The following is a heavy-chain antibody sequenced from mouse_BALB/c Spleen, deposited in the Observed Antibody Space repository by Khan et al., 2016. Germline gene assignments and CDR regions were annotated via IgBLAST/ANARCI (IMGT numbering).Heavy chain of an antibody. Sequence: VQLQQSGAELVKPGASVKLSCTASGFNIKDTYMHWVKQRPEQGLEWIGRIDPANGNTKYDPKFQGKATITADTSSNTAYLQLSSLTSEDTAFYYCASAPYDYDVGFAYWGQGTLVTVSA. CDR1: GFNIKDTY. V-gene: IGHV14-3*02. J-gene: IGHJ3*01. CDR3: ASAPYDYDVGFAY. CDR2: IDPANGNT. D-gene: IGHD2-4*01.